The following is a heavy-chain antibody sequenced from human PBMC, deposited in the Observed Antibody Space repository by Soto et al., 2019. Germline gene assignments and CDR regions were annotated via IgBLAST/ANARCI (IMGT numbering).Heavy chain of an antibody. J-gene: IGHJ6*02. CDR3: AKCVAYYDILTGYYRGDYYYGMDV. Sequence: PGGSLRLSCAASGFTFSSYSMNWVRQAPGKGLECVSYISGSGGITYYADSVKGRFTISRDNSKNTLYLQLSSLRAEDTAVYYCAKCVAYYDILTGYYRGDYYYGMDVWGQGTTVTVSS. CDR2: ISGSGGIT. D-gene: IGHD3-9*01. V-gene: IGHV3-23*01. CDR1: GFTFSSYS.